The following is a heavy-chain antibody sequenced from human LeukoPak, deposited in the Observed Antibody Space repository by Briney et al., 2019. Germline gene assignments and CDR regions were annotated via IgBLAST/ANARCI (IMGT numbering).Heavy chain of an antibody. CDR2: ISAYNGST. V-gene: IGHV1-18*04. CDR3: ARGGPTYSYGHWSYFDY. D-gene: IGHD5-18*01. J-gene: IGHJ4*02. Sequence: ASVKVSCKASGYSFTSHYMHWVRQAPGQGLEWMGWISAYNGSTNYAQKLQGRVTMTTDTSTSTAYMELRSLRSDDTAVYYCARGGPTYSYGHWSYFDYWGQGTLVTVSS. CDR1: GYSFTSHY.